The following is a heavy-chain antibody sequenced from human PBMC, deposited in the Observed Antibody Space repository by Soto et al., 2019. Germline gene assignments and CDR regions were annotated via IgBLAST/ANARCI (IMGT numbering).Heavy chain of an antibody. CDR3: ARGFSGGDADWFDP. D-gene: IGHD2-21*02. V-gene: IGHV3-30*03. CDR2: ISYDGSNK. J-gene: IGHJ5*02. Sequence: SLRLSCAASGFTFSSYGMHWVRQAPGKGLEWVAVISYDGSNKYYADSVKGRFTISRDNSKNTLYLQMSSLRAEDTAVYYCARGFSGGDADWFDPWGQGTLVTVSS. CDR1: GFTFSSYG.